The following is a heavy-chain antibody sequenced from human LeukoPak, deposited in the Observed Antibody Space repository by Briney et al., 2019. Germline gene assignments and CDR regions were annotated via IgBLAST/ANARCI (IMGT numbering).Heavy chain of an antibody. CDR2: ISGSGGGT. J-gene: IGHJ4*02. Sequence: GGSLRLSCAASGFTFSSYAMSWVRQAPGKGLEWVSAISGSGGGTYYADSVKGRFTISRDNSKNTLYLQMNSLRAEDTAVYYCAKVPYATVTANYWGQGTLVTVSS. V-gene: IGHV3-23*01. CDR1: GFTFSSYA. D-gene: IGHD4-17*01. CDR3: AKVPYATVTANY.